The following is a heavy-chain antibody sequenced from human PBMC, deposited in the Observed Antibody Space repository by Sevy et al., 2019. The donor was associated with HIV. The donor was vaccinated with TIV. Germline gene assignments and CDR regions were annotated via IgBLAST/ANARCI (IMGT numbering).Heavy chain of an antibody. J-gene: IGHJ3*02. CDR3: ARARYYGAAGAFDI. V-gene: IGHV3-53*01. Sequence: GGSLRLSCAASGFTVSSNYMSWVRQAPGKGLEWVSVIYSGGSTYYADSVKGRFTISGDNSKNTQYLQMNSLGAEDTAVYYCARARYYGAAGAFDIWGQGTMVTVSS. CDR2: IYSGGST. CDR1: GFTVSSNY. D-gene: IGHD4-17*01.